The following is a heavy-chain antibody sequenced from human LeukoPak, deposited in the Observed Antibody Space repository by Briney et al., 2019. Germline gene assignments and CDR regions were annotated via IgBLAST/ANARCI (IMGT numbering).Heavy chain of an antibody. CDR1: GFTVSSNY. Sequence: PGGSLRLSCAASGFTVSSNYVSWVRQAPGKGLEWVSVLSSGGTTYYADSVKGRFTISRDTSKNTLYLQMNSLRAEDTAIYYCARGGDIVGATRSAFDFWGQGTMVTVSS. CDR2: LSSGGTT. V-gene: IGHV3-53*01. CDR3: ARGGDIVGATRSAFDF. D-gene: IGHD1-26*01. J-gene: IGHJ3*01.